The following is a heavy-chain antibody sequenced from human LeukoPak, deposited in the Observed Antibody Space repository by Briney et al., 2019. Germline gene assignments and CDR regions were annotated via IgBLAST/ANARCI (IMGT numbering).Heavy chain of an antibody. V-gene: IGHV3-21*01. J-gene: IGHJ4*02. CDR1: GFRLSSYS. D-gene: IGHD6-19*01. CDR3: ARNLGWYYFDY. Sequence: GGSLRLSCAASGFRLSSYSMNWVRQAPGKGLEWVSSISSSSGYIYYADSVKGRFTISRDNAKNSLYLQMNSLRAEDTAVYYCARNLGWYYFDYWGQGTLVPVSS. CDR2: ISSSSGYI.